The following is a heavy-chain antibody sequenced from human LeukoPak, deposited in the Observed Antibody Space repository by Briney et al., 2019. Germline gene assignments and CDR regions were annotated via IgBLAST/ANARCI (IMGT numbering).Heavy chain of an antibody. D-gene: IGHD7-27*01. J-gene: IGHJ3*02. Sequence: PSETLSLTYTVSGGSINSYYWSWLRQPPGKGLEWIGYIYYSGSTNYNPSLKSRVTISVDTSKNQFSLKLSSVTAADTAVYYCARHFNWDWESVAFDIWGEGTMVTVSS. CDR2: IYYSGST. CDR1: GGSINSYY. CDR3: ARHFNWDWESVAFDI. V-gene: IGHV4-59*08.